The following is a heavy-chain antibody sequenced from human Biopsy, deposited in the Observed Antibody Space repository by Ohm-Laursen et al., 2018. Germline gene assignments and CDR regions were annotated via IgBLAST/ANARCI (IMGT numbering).Heavy chain of an antibody. Sequence: TLSLTCTVSGDSISSNYWSWIRQPPGKGLEWIGYVFYTGSTDYNPSLKSRVTISVDTSKNQFSLRLNSVTAADTAVYYCARATNSTGWPYYYFYGMDVWGQGTTVTVSS. V-gene: IGHV4-59*01. CDR1: GDSISSNY. CDR2: VFYTGST. D-gene: IGHD2/OR15-2a*01. CDR3: ARATNSTGWPYYYFYGMDV. J-gene: IGHJ6*02.